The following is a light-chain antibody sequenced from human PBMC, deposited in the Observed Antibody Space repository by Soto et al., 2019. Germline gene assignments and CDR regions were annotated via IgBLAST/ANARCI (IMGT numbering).Light chain of an antibody. Sequence: DIQMTQSPSSVSASVGDRVTITCRASQGISSSLAWYQQKAGKVPDLLIYAASTLQSGVPSHFSGSGSGTDFTLTISSLQPEDVATYYCQEYHSPPFTFGPGTRVEIK. V-gene: IGKV1-27*01. J-gene: IGKJ3*01. CDR1: QGISSS. CDR2: AAS. CDR3: QEYHSPPFT.